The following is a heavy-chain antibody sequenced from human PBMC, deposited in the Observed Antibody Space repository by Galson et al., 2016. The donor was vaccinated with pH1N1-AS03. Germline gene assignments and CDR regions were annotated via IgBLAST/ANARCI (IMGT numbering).Heavy chain of an antibody. D-gene: IGHD2/OR15-2a*01. CDR2: VIPLSGTT. CDR3: ARDRYRDTSTDFYESAY. J-gene: IGHJ4*02. V-gene: IGHV1-69*13. CDR1: GGTFATFA. Sequence: SVKVSCKASGGTFATFAVSWARQARGQGLEWMGGVIPLSGTTNYAQKFQGRVTITADDSTGTAYMELSSLRSDDTAVYYCARDRYRDTSTDFYESAYWGQGTLVTVSS.